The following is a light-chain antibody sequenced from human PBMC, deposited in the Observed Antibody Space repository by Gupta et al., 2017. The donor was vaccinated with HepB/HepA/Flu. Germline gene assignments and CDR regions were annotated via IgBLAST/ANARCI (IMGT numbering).Light chain of an antibody. CDR3: SSYTSSSTVV. CDR1: SSDVGDYNY. J-gene: IGLJ2*01. Sequence: QSALTQPASVSGSPGQSITISCTGTSSDVGDYNYVSWYQQHPGKAPKLMMYDVNNRPSGVSNRFSGSKSGNTASLTISGLQAEDEADYYCSSYTSSSTVVFGGGTKLTVL. V-gene: IGLV2-14*03. CDR2: DVN.